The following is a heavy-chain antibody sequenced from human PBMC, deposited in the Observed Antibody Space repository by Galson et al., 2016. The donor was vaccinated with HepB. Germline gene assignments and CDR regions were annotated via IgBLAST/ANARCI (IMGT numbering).Heavy chain of an antibody. Sequence: SLRLSCAASGFSVTSYAMSWVRQAPGKGLEWVAAISGSGAATYYADSVQGRFSISRDNAKNTLDLQMNSLRVEDTAVYFCAKDLKDGTYYLDYWGQGTLVTVTA. D-gene: IGHD5-24*01. CDR1: GFSVTSYA. CDR2: ISGSGAAT. CDR3: AKDLKDGTYYLDY. V-gene: IGHV3-23*01. J-gene: IGHJ4*02.